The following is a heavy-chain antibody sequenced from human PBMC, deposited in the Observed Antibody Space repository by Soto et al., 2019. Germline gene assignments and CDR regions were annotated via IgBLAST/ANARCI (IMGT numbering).Heavy chain of an antibody. Sequence: SETLSLTCNVSTSSIYSRYYWGWNRQTRGRGLEWKTTIYDKRSIHYNPSLRRVATIAVDTTNSQYSLRRTYVTAGDTAVYGCASTTSGRNFECRRQGTQVTV. D-gene: IGHD6-19*01. CDR3: ASTTSGRNFEC. V-gene: IGHV4-38-2*02. CDR2: IYDKRSI. J-gene: IGHJ4*02. CDR1: TSSIYSRYY.